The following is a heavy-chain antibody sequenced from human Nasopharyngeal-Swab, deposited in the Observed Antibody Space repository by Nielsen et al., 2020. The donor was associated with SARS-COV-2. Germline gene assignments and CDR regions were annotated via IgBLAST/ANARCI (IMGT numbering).Heavy chain of an antibody. Sequence: WIRQPPGKGLEWIGEIYHSGSTNYNPSLKSRVTISVDKSKNQFSLKLSSVTAADTAVYYCASVQGYCSSTSCYYYYGMDVWGQGTTVTVSS. J-gene: IGHJ6*02. CDR2: IYHSGST. D-gene: IGHD2-2*01. V-gene: IGHV4-4*02. CDR3: ASVQGYCSSTSCYYYYGMDV.